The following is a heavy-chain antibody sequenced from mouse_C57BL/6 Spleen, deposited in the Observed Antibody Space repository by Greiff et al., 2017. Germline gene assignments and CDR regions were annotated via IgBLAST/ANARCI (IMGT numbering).Heavy chain of an antibody. V-gene: IGHV2-2*01. Sequence: QVQLHQSGPGLVQPSQSLSITCTVSGFSLTSYGVHWVRQSPGKGLEWLGVIWSGGSTDYNAAFISRLSISKDNSKSQVFLKMNSLQTDDTAIYYCSKKGGNYGDFDVWGTGTTVTVSS. CDR2: IWSGGST. D-gene: IGHD2-1*01. CDR1: GFSLTSYG. CDR3: SKKGGNYGDFDV. J-gene: IGHJ1*03.